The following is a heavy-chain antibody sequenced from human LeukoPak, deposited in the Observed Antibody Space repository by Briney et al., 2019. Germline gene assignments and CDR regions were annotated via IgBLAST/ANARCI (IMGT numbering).Heavy chain of an antibody. CDR3: ARVGYIPNYFDY. J-gene: IGHJ4*02. D-gene: IGHD5-24*01. Sequence: ASVKVSCKASGYIFTSYGISWVRQAPGHGLEWMGWISAKNGDTNYAQKLQGRVTMTTDTSTSTTYMELRSLRSDDTAVYYCARVGYIPNYFDYWGQGSLVTVSS. CDR2: ISAKNGDT. CDR1: GYIFTSYG. V-gene: IGHV1-18*01.